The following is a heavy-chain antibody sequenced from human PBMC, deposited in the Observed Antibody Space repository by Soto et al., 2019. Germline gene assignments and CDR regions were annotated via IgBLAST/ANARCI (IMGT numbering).Heavy chain of an antibody. CDR3: ARGDGTVTQFDY. V-gene: IGHV3-11*05. D-gene: IGHD4-17*01. CDR2: ISSSSSYT. Sequence: QVQLVESGGGLVKPGGSLRLSCAASGFTFSDYYMSWIRQAPGKGLEWVSYISSSSSYTNYAASVKGRFTISRDNAKNSLYLQMNSLRADDTAVYYCARGDGTVTQFDYCGQGTLVTVSA. J-gene: IGHJ4*02. CDR1: GFTFSDYY.